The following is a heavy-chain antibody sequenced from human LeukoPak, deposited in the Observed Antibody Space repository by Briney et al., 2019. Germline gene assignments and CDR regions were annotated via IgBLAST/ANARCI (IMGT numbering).Heavy chain of an antibody. CDR2: ISSSSSYI. D-gene: IGHD3-22*01. V-gene: IGHV3-21*01. Sequence: GGSLRLSCAASGFTFSSYWMSWVRQAPGKGLEWVSSISSSSSYIYYADSVKGRFTISRDNAKNSLYLQMNSLRAEDTAVYYCARDPPYYYDSTGDYFDYWGQGTLVTVSS. CDR3: ARDPPYYYDSTGDYFDY. CDR1: GFTFSSYW. J-gene: IGHJ4*02.